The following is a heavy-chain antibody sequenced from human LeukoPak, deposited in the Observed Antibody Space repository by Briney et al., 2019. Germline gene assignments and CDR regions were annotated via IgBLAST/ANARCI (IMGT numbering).Heavy chain of an antibody. V-gene: IGHV3-7*01. D-gene: IGHD4-23*01. Sequence: GGALRLSCAASGCTFSSYSINWVRQAPGKGLEWVANIRQDGSEKRYVDSVKGGFTISRDNATNSLSLQMNSLTAEDTAVYYCARGARNGGNSGYGAFAIWGQGTMVTVSS. CDR2: IRQDGSEK. CDR1: GCTFSSYS. J-gene: IGHJ3*02. CDR3: ARGARNGGNSGYGAFAI.